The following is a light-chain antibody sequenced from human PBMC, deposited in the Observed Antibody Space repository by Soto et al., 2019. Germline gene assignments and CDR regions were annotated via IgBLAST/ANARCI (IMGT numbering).Light chain of an antibody. CDR3: PQSYRTPPS. CDR2: AAS. Sequence: DIQMTQSPSSLSASVGDRVTITCRASQSISSYLNWYQQKPGKAPKLLIYAASRLHSGVSARFSGSGSGTDFTNTICSLQPEECETYYCPQSYRTPPSFGQGTLLEIK. CDR1: QSISSY. V-gene: IGKV1-39*01. J-gene: IGKJ1*01.